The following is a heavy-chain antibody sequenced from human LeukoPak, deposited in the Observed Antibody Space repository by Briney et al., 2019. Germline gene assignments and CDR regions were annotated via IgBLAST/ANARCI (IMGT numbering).Heavy chain of an antibody. CDR3: ASSYGETTFDY. CDR2: IYYSGST. V-gene: IGHV4-59*01. CDR1: GGSISSYY. Sequence: PSETLSLTCTVSGGSISSYYWSWIRQPAGKGLEWIGYIYYSGSTNYNPSLKSRVTISVDTSKNQFSLKLSSVTAADTAVYYCASSYGETTFDYWGQGTLVTVSS. D-gene: IGHD4-17*01. J-gene: IGHJ4*02.